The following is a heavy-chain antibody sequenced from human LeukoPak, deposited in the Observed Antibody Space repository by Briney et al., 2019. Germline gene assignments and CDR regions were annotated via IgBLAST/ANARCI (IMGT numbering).Heavy chain of an antibody. CDR2: ISAYSGST. CDR3: ARDKAGNWANDY. CDR1: VYTFIMYD. Sequence: ASVTVSFKASVYTFIMYDISWVRQAPGQGLEWMGWISAYSGSTNYAQKLQGRVTMTTDTSTSTAYMELTSLRSDDTAVYYCARDKAGNWANDYWGQGTLVTVSS. J-gene: IGHJ4*02. D-gene: IGHD7-27*01. V-gene: IGHV1-18*01.